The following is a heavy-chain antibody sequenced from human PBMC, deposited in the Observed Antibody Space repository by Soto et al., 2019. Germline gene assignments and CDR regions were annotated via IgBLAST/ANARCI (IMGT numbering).Heavy chain of an antibody. Sequence: LGESLKISCKGSGYSFTSYWIGWVRQMPGKGLEWMGIIYPGDSDTRYSPSFQGQVTISADKSISTAYLQWSSLKASDTAMYYCARGRTTVVTPYYYGMDVWGQGTTVTVSS. V-gene: IGHV5-51*01. D-gene: IGHD4-17*01. CDR3: ARGRTTVVTPYYYGMDV. J-gene: IGHJ6*02. CDR2: IYPGDSDT. CDR1: GYSFTSYW.